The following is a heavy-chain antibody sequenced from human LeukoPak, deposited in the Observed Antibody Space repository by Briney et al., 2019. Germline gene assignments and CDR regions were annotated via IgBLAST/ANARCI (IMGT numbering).Heavy chain of an antibody. D-gene: IGHD2-2*01. CDR1: GFIFSNYW. V-gene: IGHV3-7*01. J-gene: IGHJ6*02. Sequence: GGSLILSCAASGFIFSNYWMAWVRQAPGKGLEWVANIKRDGSDKYFVDSVRGRFTISRDNAKNTLYLQMNSLRAEDTAVYYCARDFGRTSDWQPRLYYGMDVWGQGTTVTVSS. CDR2: IKRDGSDK. CDR3: ARDFGRTSDWQPRLYYGMDV.